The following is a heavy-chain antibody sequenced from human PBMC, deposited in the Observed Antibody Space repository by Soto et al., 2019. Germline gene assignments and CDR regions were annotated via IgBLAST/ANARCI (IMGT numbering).Heavy chain of an antibody. V-gene: IGHV3-9*01. CDR2: ISWNSVSI. D-gene: IGHD6-19*01. Sequence: PGGSLRLSCAACGFTFDDYAIHWVRQAPWKGLEWVSGISWNSVSIGYAASVKGRFTISRDNAKNSLYLEMNSLRAEDTALYYCAKHVSGWFDYWGQRTLVTFCS. J-gene: IGHJ4*02. CDR1: GFTFDDYA. CDR3: AKHVSGWFDY.